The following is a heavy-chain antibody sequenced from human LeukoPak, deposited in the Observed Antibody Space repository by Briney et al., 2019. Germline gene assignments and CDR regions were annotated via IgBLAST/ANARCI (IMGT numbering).Heavy chain of an antibody. J-gene: IGHJ5*02. D-gene: IGHD1-26*01. CDR1: GGTFSSYA. V-gene: IGHV1-69*05. Sequence: ASVKVPCKASGGTFSSYAISWVRQAPGQGLEWMGGIIPIFGTANYAQKFQGRVTITTDESTSTAYMELSSLRSEDTAVYYCARSYSGSTYYEDWFDPWGQGTLVTVSS. CDR3: ARSYSGSTYYEDWFDP. CDR2: IIPIFGTA.